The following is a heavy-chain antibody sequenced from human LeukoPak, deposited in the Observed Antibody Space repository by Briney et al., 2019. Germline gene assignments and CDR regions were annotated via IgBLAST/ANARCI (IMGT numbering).Heavy chain of an antibody. CDR2: ISSSGSPI. V-gene: IGHV3-11*04. D-gene: IGHD5-12*01. Sequence: KTGGSLTLSCAASGFTFSDYYMSWIRQAPGKGLEWVSYISSSGSPIYYADSVKGRFTISRDNGKNSLELQMNSLRAEDTAVYYWARGVYSGYDFDYWGQGTLVTVSS. J-gene: IGHJ4*02. CDR3: ARGVYSGYDFDY. CDR1: GFTFSDYY.